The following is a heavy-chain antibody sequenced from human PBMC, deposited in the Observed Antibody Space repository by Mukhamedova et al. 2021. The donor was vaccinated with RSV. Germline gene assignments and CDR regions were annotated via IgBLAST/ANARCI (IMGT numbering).Heavy chain of an antibody. CDR3: ARKRYAYSGMDV. J-gene: IGHJ6*02. V-gene: IGHV3-11*03. D-gene: IGHD1-1*01. Sequence: FTISRDNAKDSLYLQMNSLRAEDTAVYYCARKRYAYSGMDVWGQGTTVTVSS.